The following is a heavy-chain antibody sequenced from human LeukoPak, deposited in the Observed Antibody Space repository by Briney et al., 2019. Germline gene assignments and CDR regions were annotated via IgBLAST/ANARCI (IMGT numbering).Heavy chain of an antibody. J-gene: IGHJ4*02. D-gene: IGHD5-18*01. CDR1: GFTFNTYT. CDR3: AGRVTGYSSGYVY. Sequence: GGSLRLSCAASGFTFNTYTMNWVRQAPEKGLDWVSVISGSAHKIRYADSVKGRFTISRDNSENTVYLQMNNLRAEDTALYYCAGRVTGYSSGYVYWGQGTLVTVSS. CDR2: ISGSAHKI. V-gene: IGHV3-23*01.